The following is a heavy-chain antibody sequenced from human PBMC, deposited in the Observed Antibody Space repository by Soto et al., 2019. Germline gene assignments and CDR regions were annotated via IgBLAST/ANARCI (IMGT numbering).Heavy chain of an antibody. V-gene: IGHV3-23*01. CDR1: GFTFSSYA. J-gene: IGHJ6*02. CDR3: AKDRMAPWEIFGVVIEGYGMDV. Sequence: EVQLLESGGGLVQPGGSLRLSCAASGFTFSSYAMSWVRQAPGKGLEWVSAISGSGGSTYYADSVKGRFTISRDNSKNTLYLQMNSLRAEDTAVYYCAKDRMAPWEIFGVVIEGYGMDVWGQGTTVTVSS. CDR2: ISGSGGST. D-gene: IGHD3-3*01.